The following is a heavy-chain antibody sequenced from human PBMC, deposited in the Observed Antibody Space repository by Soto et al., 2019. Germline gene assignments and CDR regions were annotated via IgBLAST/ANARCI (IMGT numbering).Heavy chain of an antibody. CDR3: ARAYYGDYLYYYYMNV. CDR1: GGSISSGCYY. CDR2: IYYSGST. J-gene: IGHJ6*03. D-gene: IGHD4-17*01. Sequence: SETLSLTCTVSGGSISSGCYYWSWIRQHPGKGLEWIGYIYYSGSTYYNPSLKSRVTISVDTSKNQFSLKLSSVTAADTAVYYCARAYYGDYLYYYYMNVWGKGTTVTVSS. V-gene: IGHV4-31*03.